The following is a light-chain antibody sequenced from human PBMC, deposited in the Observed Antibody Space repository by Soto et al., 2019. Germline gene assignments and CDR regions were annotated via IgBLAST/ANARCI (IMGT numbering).Light chain of an antibody. V-gene: IGKV1-39*01. J-gene: IGKJ1*01. CDR2: AAS. Sequence: DIQMTQSPSSLSASVGDRVTITCRASQSISSYLNWYQQKPGKAPKLLIYAASSLQSGVPSRFSGSGSGTDFTLTSGSLQTEDFATYYCQQSYSTYWTFGQGTKVEIK. CDR1: QSISSY. CDR3: QQSYSTYWT.